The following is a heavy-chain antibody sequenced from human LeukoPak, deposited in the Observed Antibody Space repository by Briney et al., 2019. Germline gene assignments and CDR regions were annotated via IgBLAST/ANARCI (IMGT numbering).Heavy chain of an antibody. D-gene: IGHD6-13*01. CDR2: ISSSSYI. V-gene: IGHV3-21*01. CDR1: GFTFGSYS. CDR3: ARDSSSWYMGGVNWFDP. J-gene: IGHJ5*02. Sequence: PGGSLRLSCAASGFTFGSYSMNWVRQAPGKGLVWVSSISSSSYIYYADSVKGRFTISRDNAKNSLYLQMNSLRAEDTAVYYCARDSSSWYMGGVNWFDPWGQGTLVTVSS.